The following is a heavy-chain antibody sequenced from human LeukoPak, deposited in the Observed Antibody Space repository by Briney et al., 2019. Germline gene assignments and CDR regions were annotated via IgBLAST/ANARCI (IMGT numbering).Heavy chain of an antibody. V-gene: IGHV3-74*01. CDR1: GFTFSSYW. D-gene: IGHD6-13*01. Sequence: GGSLRLSCAASGFTFSSYWMHWVRQAPGKGLVCVSRINSDGSSTSYADSVKGRFTISRDNAKNTLYLQMNSLRAEDTAVYYCARAWYSSSWYIDYWGQGTLVTVSS. J-gene: IGHJ4*02. CDR3: ARAWYSSSWYIDY. CDR2: INSDGSST.